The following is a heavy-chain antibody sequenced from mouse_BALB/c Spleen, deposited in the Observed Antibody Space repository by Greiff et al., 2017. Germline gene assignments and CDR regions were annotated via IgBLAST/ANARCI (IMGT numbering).Heavy chain of an antibody. Sequence: QVQLKESGPGLVAPSQSLSITCTVSGFSLTGYGVNWVRQPPGKGLEWLGMIWGDGSTDYNSALKSRLSISKDNSKSQVFLKMNSLQTDDTARYYCARDERGHYYAMDYWGQGTSVTVSS. CDR1: GFSLTGYG. CDR2: IWGDGST. J-gene: IGHJ4*01. V-gene: IGHV2-6-7*01. CDR3: ARDERGHYYAMDY.